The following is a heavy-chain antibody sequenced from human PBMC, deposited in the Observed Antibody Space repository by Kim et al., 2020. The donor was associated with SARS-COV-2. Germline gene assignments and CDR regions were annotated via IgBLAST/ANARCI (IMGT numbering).Heavy chain of an antibody. D-gene: IGHD3-22*01. J-gene: IGHJ6*02. CDR2: IYYSGST. CDR3: AREIGDSSQYYYYYYGMDV. V-gene: IGHV4-39*07. CDR1: GGSISSSSYY. Sequence: SETLSLTCTVSGGSISSSSYYWGWIRQPPGKGLEWIGSIYYSGSTYYNPSLKSRVTISVDTSKNQFSLKLSSVTAADTAVYYCAREIGDSSQYYYYYYGMDVWGQGTTVTVSS.